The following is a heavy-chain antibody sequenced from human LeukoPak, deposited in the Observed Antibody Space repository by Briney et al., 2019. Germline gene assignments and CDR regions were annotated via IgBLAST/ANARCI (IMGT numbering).Heavy chain of an antibody. Sequence: GGSLRLSCAASGFTFSSYSMNWVRQAPGKGLEWVSYISSSSSSILYADSVKGRFTISRDNAKNSLYLQMDSLRAEDTAVYCCGGGLVWNALDIWGQGTTVTVSS. D-gene: IGHD1-1*01. V-gene: IGHV3-48*01. CDR1: GFTFSSYS. CDR3: GGGLVWNALDI. J-gene: IGHJ3*02. CDR2: ISSSSSSI.